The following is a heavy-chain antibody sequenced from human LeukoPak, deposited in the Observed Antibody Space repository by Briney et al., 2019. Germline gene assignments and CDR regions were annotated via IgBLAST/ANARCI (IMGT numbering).Heavy chain of an antibody. J-gene: IGHJ5*02. D-gene: IGHD6-13*01. CDR3: ARVAAAGAP. V-gene: IGHV1-8*02. Sequence: ASVKVSCKASGYTFTSYGISWVRQAPGQGLEWMGWMNPNSGNTGYAQKFQGRVTMTRNTSISTAYMELSSLRSEDTAVYYCARVAAAGAPWGQGTLVTVSS. CDR2: MNPNSGNT. CDR1: GYTFTSYG.